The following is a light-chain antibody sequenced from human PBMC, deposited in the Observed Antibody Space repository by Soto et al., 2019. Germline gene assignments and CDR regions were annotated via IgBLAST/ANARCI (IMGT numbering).Light chain of an antibody. J-gene: IGKJ2*02. Sequence: EILLTQSPATLSVSPGDRATLSCRASQSVSNNLAWYQQRPGQAPRLLIYGASTRATGIPARFSGSGSGTEFTLTISSLQSEDFAVYYCQQYNDWPPCTFGQGTRV. CDR1: QSVSNN. V-gene: IGKV3-15*01. CDR2: GAS. CDR3: QQYNDWPPCT.